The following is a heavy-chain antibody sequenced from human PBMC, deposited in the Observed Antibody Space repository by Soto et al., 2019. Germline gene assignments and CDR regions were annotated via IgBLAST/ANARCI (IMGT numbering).Heavy chain of an antibody. CDR1: GFTFSNAW. Sequence: GGSLRLSCAASGFTFSNAWMSWVRQAPGKGLEWVGRIKSISDGGTTDYAAPVKGRFTISRDDSKNTLYLQMHSLKTEDTAVYFCTTDAAIVWGQGTLVTVSS. CDR3: TTDAAIV. D-gene: IGHD1-26*01. J-gene: IGHJ4*02. CDR2: IKSISDGGTT. V-gene: IGHV3-15*01.